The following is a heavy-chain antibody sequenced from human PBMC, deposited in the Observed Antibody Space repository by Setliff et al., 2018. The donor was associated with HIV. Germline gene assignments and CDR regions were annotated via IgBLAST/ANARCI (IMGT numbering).Heavy chain of an antibody. CDR1: GFTFSNYW. CDR3: ATFADGPDS. CDR2: IKQDGSEK. V-gene: IGHV3-7*01. D-gene: IGHD3-3*01. Sequence: PGGSLRLSCAASGFTFSNYWMNWVRQAPGKGLEWVANIKQDGSEKYYVDSVKGRFTISRDNAKNSLYLQMDSLRVEDTAFYYCATFADGPDSWGQGTLVTVSS. J-gene: IGHJ4*02.